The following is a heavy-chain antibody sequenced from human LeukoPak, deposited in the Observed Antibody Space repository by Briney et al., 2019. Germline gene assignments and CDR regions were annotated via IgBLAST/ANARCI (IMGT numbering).Heavy chain of an antibody. CDR1: GGSISSGGYY. D-gene: IGHD6-19*01. CDR3: AVRVPSSSGWYEL. CDR2: IYHSGST. V-gene: IGHV4-30-2*01. J-gene: IGHJ5*02. Sequence: SETLSLTCTVSGGSISSGGYYWSWIRQPPGKGLEWIGYIYHSGSTYYNPSLKSRVTISVDRSKNQFSLKLSSVTAADTAVYYGAVRVPSSSGWYELWGQGTLVTVSS.